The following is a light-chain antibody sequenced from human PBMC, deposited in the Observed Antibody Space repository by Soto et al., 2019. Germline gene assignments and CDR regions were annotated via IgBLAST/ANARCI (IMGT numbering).Light chain of an antibody. Sequence: QSVLTQPPSASGTPGQRVTISCSGSSSNIGSNTVNWYLHLPGTAPKLLIYNNHQRPSGVPDRCSGSKSGTSASLAISGLQSEDESDYYCAAWDDSLNGYVFGTGTKLTVL. V-gene: IGLV1-44*01. CDR2: NNH. J-gene: IGLJ1*01. CDR3: AAWDDSLNGYV. CDR1: SSNIGSNT.